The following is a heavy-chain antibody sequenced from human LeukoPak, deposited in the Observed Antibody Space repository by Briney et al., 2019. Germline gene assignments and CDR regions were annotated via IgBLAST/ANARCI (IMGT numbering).Heavy chain of an antibody. CDR3: AAYSKGWYYFDY. CDR2: MYYSGNS. D-gene: IGHD6-19*01. V-gene: IGHV4-59*01. CDR1: GGSITSYY. J-gene: IGHJ4*02. Sequence: PSETLSLTCTVSGGSITSYYWSWLRQPPGKGLEWIGYMYYSGNSYYNPSLKSRVTISVDTSKNQFSLKLSSMTAADTAVYYCAAYSKGWYYFDYWGQGTLVTASS.